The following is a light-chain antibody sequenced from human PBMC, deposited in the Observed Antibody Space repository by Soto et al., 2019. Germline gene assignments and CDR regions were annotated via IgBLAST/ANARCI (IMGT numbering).Light chain of an antibody. Sequence: DIQMTQSPSILSASVGDRVTITCRASQSIRSWLAWYQQKPGKAPKLLIYDAYSLESGVPSRFSGRRSGTDFTLTISSLQSEDFAVYYCQHYENWPPMTCGQGTRREIK. J-gene: IGKJ5*01. CDR3: QHYENWPPMT. CDR1: QSIRSW. V-gene: IGKV1-5*01. CDR2: DAY.